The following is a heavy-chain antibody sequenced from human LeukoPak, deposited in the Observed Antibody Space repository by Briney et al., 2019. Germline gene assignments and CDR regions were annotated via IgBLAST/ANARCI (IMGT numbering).Heavy chain of an antibody. V-gene: IGHV4-34*01. CDR3: ARVRFLEWLTSNYMDV. CDR1: GGSFSGYY. Sequence: SETLSLTCAVYGGSFSGYYWSWIRQPPGKGLEWIGEINHSGSATYNPSLKSRVTISVDTSKNQFPLKLSSVTAADTAVYYCARVRFLEWLTSNYMDVWGKGTTVTVSS. D-gene: IGHD3-3*01. CDR2: INHSGSA. J-gene: IGHJ6*03.